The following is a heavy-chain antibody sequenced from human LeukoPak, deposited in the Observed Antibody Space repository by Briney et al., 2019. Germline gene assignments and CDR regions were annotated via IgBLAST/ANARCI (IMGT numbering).Heavy chain of an antibody. J-gene: IGHJ4*02. Sequence: GSLRLSCAASGFTFSSYWMSWVRQPPGKGLEWIASIYYTGSTYYNPSLKSRVTISLDMSKNEFFLTMTSVTAADTAVYFCTAEKNGSPHYWGQGTQVTVSS. V-gene: IGHV4-39*07. CDR2: IYYTGST. CDR1: GFTFSSYW. CDR3: TAEKNGSPHY. D-gene: IGHD2-8*01.